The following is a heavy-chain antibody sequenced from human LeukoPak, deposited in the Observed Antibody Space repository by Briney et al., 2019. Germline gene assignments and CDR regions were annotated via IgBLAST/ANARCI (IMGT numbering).Heavy chain of an antibody. D-gene: IGHD3-22*01. CDR1: GFTFSSYG. Sequence: GGSLRLSCAASGFTFSSYGMHWVRQAPGKGPEWVAFIRYDGSNKYYADSVKGRFTISRDNSKNTLYLQMNSLRAEDTAVYYCAKATYYYDSSGPEFDYWGQGTLVTVSS. CDR2: IRYDGSNK. CDR3: AKATYYYDSSGPEFDY. J-gene: IGHJ4*02. V-gene: IGHV3-30*02.